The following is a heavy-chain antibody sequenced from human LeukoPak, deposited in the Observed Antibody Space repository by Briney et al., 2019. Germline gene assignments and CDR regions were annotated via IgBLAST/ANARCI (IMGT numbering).Heavy chain of an antibody. D-gene: IGHD3-10*01. Sequence: SETLSLTCTVSGGSISSSSYYWGWIRQPPGKGLEWIGSIYYSGSTYYNPSLKSRFTISVDTSKNQFSLKLSSVTAADTAVYYCARGYGTRFDYWGQGTLVTVSS. V-gene: IGHV4-39*07. CDR1: GGSISSSSYY. CDR3: ARGYGTRFDY. CDR2: IYYSGST. J-gene: IGHJ4*02.